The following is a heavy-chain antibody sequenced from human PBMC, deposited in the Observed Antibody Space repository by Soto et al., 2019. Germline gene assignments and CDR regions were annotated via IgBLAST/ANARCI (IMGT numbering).Heavy chain of an antibody. CDR1: GYPFTGYY. V-gene: IGHV1-2*02. CDR3: ARDASETFRNRYHNDY. D-gene: IGHD3-16*01. J-gene: IGHJ4*02. CDR2: INPNSGGT. Sequence: GLVKVYFKASGYPFTGYYMHLVRQAPAQGLEWMGWINPNSGGTNYAQKFQDRVTMTRDTSISITYMELIRLSSDDTAVYYCARDASETFRNRYHNDYWGQGTLVTVSS.